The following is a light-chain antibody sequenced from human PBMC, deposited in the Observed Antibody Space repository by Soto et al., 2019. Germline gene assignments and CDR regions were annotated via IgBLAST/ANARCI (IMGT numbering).Light chain of an antibody. Sequence: EIVLTQSPATLSLSPGERATLSCRASQSVSSYLAWYQQKPGQAPRLLIYDASTRATGIPARFSGSGSGTDFTLTISSLEPEDVAFYYCQQRSNWPPLTFGGGTKVEIK. CDR2: DAS. V-gene: IGKV3-11*01. CDR1: QSVSSY. J-gene: IGKJ4*02. CDR3: QQRSNWPPLT.